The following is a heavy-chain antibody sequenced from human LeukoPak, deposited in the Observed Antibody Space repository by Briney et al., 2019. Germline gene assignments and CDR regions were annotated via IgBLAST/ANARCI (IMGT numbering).Heavy chain of an antibody. D-gene: IGHD3-22*01. V-gene: IGHV1-18*01. CDR1: GYTFTSYG. Sequence: GASVKVSCKASGYTFTSYGISWVRQAPGQGLEWMGWISAYNGNTNYAQKLQGRVTMTTDTSTSTAYMELRSLRSDDTAVYYCARDTAYDSSGYYYVYWDQGTLVTVSS. J-gene: IGHJ4*02. CDR2: ISAYNGNT. CDR3: ARDTAYDSSGYYYVY.